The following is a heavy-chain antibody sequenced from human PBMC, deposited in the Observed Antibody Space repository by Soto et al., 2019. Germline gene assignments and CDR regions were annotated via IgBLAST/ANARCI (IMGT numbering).Heavy chain of an antibody. Sequence: SVKVSCKASGGTFSSYAISWVRQAPGQGLEWMGGIIPIFGTANYAQKFQGRVTITADESTSTAYMELSSLRSEDTAVYYCASKAYCGGDCMIFDYWGQGTLVTVSS. J-gene: IGHJ4*02. CDR2: IIPIFGTA. CDR3: ASKAYCGGDCMIFDY. V-gene: IGHV1-69*13. D-gene: IGHD2-21*02. CDR1: GGTFSSYA.